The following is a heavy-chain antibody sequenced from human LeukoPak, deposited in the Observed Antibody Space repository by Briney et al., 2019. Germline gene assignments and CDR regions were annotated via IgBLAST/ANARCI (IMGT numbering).Heavy chain of an antibody. CDR3: ARGYSSGKGNAFDI. CDR1: GFSFSSYA. Sequence: GGSLRLSCAVSGFSFSSYAMSWVRQAPGKGLEWVSVIYSGDSTYYADSVKGRFTISRDNSKNTLHLQMNSLRAEDTAVYYCARGYSSGKGNAFDIWGQGTMVTVSS. J-gene: IGHJ3*02. D-gene: IGHD6-19*01. V-gene: IGHV3-53*01. CDR2: IYSGDST.